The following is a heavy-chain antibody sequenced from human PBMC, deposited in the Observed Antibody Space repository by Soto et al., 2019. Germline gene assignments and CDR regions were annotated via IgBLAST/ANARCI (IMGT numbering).Heavy chain of an antibody. CDR1: GFTFSGSA. D-gene: IGHD6-6*01. J-gene: IGHJ4*02. CDR3: TRSSSPSGFDY. Sequence: EVQLVESGGGLVQPGGSLKLSCAASGFTFSGSAMHWVRQASGKGLEWVGRIRSKANSYATAYAASVKGRFTISRDDSKNTAYLQMNSLKTEDTAVYYCTRSSSPSGFDYWGQGTLVTVSS. V-gene: IGHV3-73*02. CDR2: IRSKANSYAT.